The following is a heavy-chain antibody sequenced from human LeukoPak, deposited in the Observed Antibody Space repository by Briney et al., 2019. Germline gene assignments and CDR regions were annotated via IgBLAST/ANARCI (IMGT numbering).Heavy chain of an antibody. V-gene: IGHV4-39*01. CDR2: IYYSGST. Sequence: SETLSLTCTVSGGSISSNGYYWGWIRQPPGEGLEWVGSIYYSGSTYFNPSPKSRVTISVDTSKNQFSLKLSSMTAADTGVYYCARRVPYCSSTSCPPGYHGMDVWGQGTTVTVSS. J-gene: IGHJ6*02. D-gene: IGHD2-2*01. CDR1: GGSISSNGYY. CDR3: ARRVPYCSSTSCPPGYHGMDV.